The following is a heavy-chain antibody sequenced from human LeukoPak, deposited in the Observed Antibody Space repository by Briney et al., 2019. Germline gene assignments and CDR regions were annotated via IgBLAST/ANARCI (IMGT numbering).Heavy chain of an antibody. J-gene: IGHJ5*02. V-gene: IGHV4-34*01. CDR1: GGSFSGYY. D-gene: IGHD3-16*01. CDR2: INHSGSA. Sequence: SETLSLTCAVYGGSFSGYYWSWIRQPPGKGLEWIGEINHSGSANYNPSLKSRVTISVDTSKNQFSLKLSSVTAADTAVYYCARHQWGSNWFDPWGQGTLVTVSS. CDR3: ARHQWGSNWFDP.